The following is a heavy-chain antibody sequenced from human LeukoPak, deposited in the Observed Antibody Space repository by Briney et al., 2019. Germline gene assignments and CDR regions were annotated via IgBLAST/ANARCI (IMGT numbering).Heavy chain of an antibody. CDR3: VKGRISEDGLDF. CDR2: ISSSDNT. J-gene: IGHJ4*02. V-gene: IGHV3-23*01. CDR1: GFTFSRSA. D-gene: IGHD6-13*01. Sequence: SGGSLRLSCAASGFTFSRSAMTWVRQTPGKGLDWVSSISSSDNTYYADSVKGRFTISRDNSKNMLYLQMNSLRAEDTAVYYCVKGRISEDGLDFWGQGTLVTVSS.